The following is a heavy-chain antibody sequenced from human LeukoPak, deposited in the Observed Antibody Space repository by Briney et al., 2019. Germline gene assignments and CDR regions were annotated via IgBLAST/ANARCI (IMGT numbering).Heavy chain of an antibody. Sequence: GGTLRRSCAASGFTFSNYAMAWVRQAPGKGLQWVSGISGIGDTTHYADSVEGRFTISRDNSKNALYLQMIGLRVEDSAVYYCTKISLFGMTTMYNWFDTWGQGTLVTVSS. CDR1: GFTFSNYA. D-gene: IGHD5-24*01. CDR3: TKISLFGMTTMYNWFDT. CDR2: ISGIGDTT. J-gene: IGHJ5*02. V-gene: IGHV3-23*01.